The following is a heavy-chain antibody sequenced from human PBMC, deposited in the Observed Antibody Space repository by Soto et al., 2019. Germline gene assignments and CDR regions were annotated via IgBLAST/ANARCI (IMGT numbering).Heavy chain of an antibody. Sequence: SETLSLTCTVSGGSVSSGSYYWSWIRQPPGKGLEWIGYIYYSGSTNYNPSLKSRVTISVDTSKNQFSLKLSSVTAADTAVYYCAKVGPYDSGSYMFRYHWCRPWGPGTLVTVSS. J-gene: IGHJ5*02. CDR2: IYYSGST. CDR1: GGSVSSGSYY. D-gene: IGHD3-10*01. CDR3: AKVGPYDSGSYMFRYHWCRP. V-gene: IGHV4-61*01.